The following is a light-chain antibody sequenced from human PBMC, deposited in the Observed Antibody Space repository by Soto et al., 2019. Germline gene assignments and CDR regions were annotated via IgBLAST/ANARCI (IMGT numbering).Light chain of an antibody. CDR3: CSYAGSYTWV. CDR1: NSDVGAYKF. V-gene: IGLV2-11*01. Sequence: QSVLTQPRSVSGSPGQSVTISCTGSNSDVGAYKFVSWLQHNPGEAPKVMIYDVTQRPSGVPDRFSGTKSGNTASLTISGLQAEDEADYYCCSYAGSYTWVFGSGTKV. CDR2: DVT. J-gene: IGLJ1*01.